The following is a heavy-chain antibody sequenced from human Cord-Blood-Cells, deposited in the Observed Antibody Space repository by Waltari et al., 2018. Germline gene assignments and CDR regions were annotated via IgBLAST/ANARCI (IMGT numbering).Heavy chain of an antibody. CDR3: ARVPQGNWYFDL. V-gene: IGHV1-2*02. CDR1: GYTSTGYY. CDR2: INPNSGGT. J-gene: IGHJ2*01. Sequence: QVQLVQSGAEVKKPGASVTVSCKASGYTSTGYYMYWVRQAPVQGLEWMGWINPNSGGTNYAQKFQGRVTMTRDTSISTAYMELSRLRSDDTAVYYCARVPQGNWYFDLWGRGTLVTVSS.